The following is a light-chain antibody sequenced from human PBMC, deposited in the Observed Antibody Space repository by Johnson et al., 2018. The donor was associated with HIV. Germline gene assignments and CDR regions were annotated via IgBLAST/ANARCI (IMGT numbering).Light chain of an antibody. CDR1: SSNIGNNY. Sequence: QSVLTQPPSVSAAPGQKVTISCSGSSSNIGNNYVSWYQQLPGTAPKLLIYENNKRPSGIPDRFSGSKSGTSATLGITGLQTGDEADYYCGTWDSSLSAGLDVIGTGTKVTVL. J-gene: IGLJ1*01. V-gene: IGLV1-51*02. CDR3: GTWDSSLSAGLDV. CDR2: ENN.